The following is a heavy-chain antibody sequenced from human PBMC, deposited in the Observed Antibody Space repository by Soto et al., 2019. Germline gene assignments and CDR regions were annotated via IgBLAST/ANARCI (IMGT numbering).Heavy chain of an antibody. CDR2: INPSGGST. V-gene: IGHV1-46*01. D-gene: IGHD3-22*01. CDR3: ARALYDTDSVPVGAESRYYVMDV. J-gene: IGHJ6*02. Sequence: QVQLVQSGAESKTPGASVKVSCKASQYNFTNYCVHWVRQAPGQGLEWMGVINPSGGSTKYAQRFRGRVTMTRDTSTNTVYMDLRSLRPEDTAVYFCARALYDTDSVPVGAESRYYVMDVWGRGTPVTVSS. CDR1: QYNFTNYC.